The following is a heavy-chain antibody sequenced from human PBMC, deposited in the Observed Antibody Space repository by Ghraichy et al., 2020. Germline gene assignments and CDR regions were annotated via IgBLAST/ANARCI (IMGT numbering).Heavy chain of an antibody. CDR1: GGSFSGYY. CDR3: ARVPRRGRDGFAIDY. CDR2: INHSGST. J-gene: IGHJ4*02. V-gene: IGHV4-34*01. Sequence: SETLSLTCAVYGGSFSGYYWSWIRQPPGKGLEWIGEINHSGSTNYNPSLKSRVTISVDTSKNQFSLKLSSVTAADTAVYYCARVPRRGRDGFAIDYWGQGTLVTVSS. D-gene: IGHD5-24*01.